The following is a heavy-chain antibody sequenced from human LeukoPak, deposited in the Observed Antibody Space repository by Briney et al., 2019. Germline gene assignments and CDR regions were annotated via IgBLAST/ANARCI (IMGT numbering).Heavy chain of an antibody. J-gene: IGHJ6*02. Sequence: ASVKVSCKASGDTFTSYAMHWVRQAPGQRLEWMGWINAGNGDTKYSQKSQGRVTITRDTSASTAYMELSSLRSEDTAVYYCARDLGYYGSGRSYGMDVLGQGTTVTVSS. V-gene: IGHV1-3*01. CDR1: GDTFTSYA. CDR3: ARDLGYYGSGRSYGMDV. D-gene: IGHD3-10*01. CDR2: INAGNGDT.